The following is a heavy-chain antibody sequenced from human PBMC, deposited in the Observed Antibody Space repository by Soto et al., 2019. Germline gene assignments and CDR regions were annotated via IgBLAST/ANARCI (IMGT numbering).Heavy chain of an antibody. Sequence: GGSLRLSCAASGFTFSSYEMNWVRQAPGKGLEWVSYISSSGSTIYYADSVKGRFTISRDNAKNSLYLQMNSLRAEDTAVYSFARDRSRRVPADNWYFDLWGRGTLVTVSS. CDR3: ARDRSRRVPADNWYFDL. CDR2: ISSSGSTI. J-gene: IGHJ2*01. CDR1: GFTFSSYE. V-gene: IGHV3-48*03. D-gene: IGHD2-2*01.